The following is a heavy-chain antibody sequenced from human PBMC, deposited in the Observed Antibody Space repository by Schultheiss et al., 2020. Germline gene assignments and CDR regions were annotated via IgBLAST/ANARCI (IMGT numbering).Heavy chain of an antibody. D-gene: IGHD3-3*01. Sequence: GESLKISCAASGFTFSSYGMHWVRQAPGKGLEWVAVIWYDGSNKYYADSVKGRFTISRDNSKNTLYLQMNSLRAEDTAVYYCASAAAGFNYDFWSGFYFDYWGQGTLVTVSS. CDR3: ASAAAGFNYDFWSGFYFDY. CDR2: IWYDGSNK. CDR1: GFTFSSYG. J-gene: IGHJ4*02. V-gene: IGHV3-33*01.